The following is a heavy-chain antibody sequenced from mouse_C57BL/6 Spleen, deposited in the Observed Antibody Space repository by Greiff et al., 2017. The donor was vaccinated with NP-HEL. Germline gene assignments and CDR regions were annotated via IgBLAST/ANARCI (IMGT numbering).Heavy chain of an antibody. CDR2: ISNGGGST. CDR1: GFTFSDYY. V-gene: IGHV5-12*01. Sequence: EVQGVESGGGLVQPGGSLKLSCAASGFTFSDYYMYWVRQTPEKRLEWVAYISNGGGSTYYPDTVKGRFTISRDNAKNTLYLQMSRLKSEDTAMYYCARHGDYGYYYAMDYWGQGTSVTVSS. CDR3: ARHGDYGYYYAMDY. D-gene: IGHD2-4*01. J-gene: IGHJ4*01.